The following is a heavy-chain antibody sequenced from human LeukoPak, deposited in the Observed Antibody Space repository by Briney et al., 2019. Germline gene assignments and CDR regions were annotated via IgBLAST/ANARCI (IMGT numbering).Heavy chain of an antibody. CDR1: GFTFSSYE. CDR3: AELGITMIGGV. D-gene: IGHD3-10*02. J-gene: IGHJ6*04. CDR2: ISSGGSTI. Sequence: GGSLGLSCAASGFTFSSYEMNWVRQAPGKGLEWVSYISSGGSTIYYADSVKGRFTISRDNAKNSLYLQMNSLRAEDTAVYYCAELGITMIGGVWGKGTTVTISS. V-gene: IGHV3-48*03.